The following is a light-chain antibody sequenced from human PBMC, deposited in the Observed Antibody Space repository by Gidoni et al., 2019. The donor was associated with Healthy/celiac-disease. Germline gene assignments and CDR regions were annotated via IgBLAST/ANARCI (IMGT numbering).Light chain of an antibody. V-gene: IGKV1-9*01. CDR1: QGISSY. Sequence: IQLTHSPSSLSASVGDRVTITCRASQGISSYLAWYQQKPGKAPKLLLYAASTLKSGVPSRFSGSGSGTDFTLTISSLQPEDFGTYYCQQLNSYPLTFGGGTKVEIK. CDR3: QQLNSYPLT. CDR2: AAS. J-gene: IGKJ4*01.